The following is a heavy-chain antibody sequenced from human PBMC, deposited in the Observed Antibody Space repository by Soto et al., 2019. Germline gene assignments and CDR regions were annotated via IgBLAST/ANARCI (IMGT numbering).Heavy chain of an antibody. Sequence: SVKVSCKASGGTFSSYAISWVRQAPGQGLEWMGGIIPIFGTANYAQKFQGRVTITADESTSTAYMELSSLRSEDTAVYYCAEGTFVRGVIPYYYYGMDVWGQGTTVTVSS. D-gene: IGHD3-10*02. V-gene: IGHV1-69*13. CDR1: GGTFSSYA. CDR3: AEGTFVRGVIPYYYYGMDV. J-gene: IGHJ6*02. CDR2: IIPIFGTA.